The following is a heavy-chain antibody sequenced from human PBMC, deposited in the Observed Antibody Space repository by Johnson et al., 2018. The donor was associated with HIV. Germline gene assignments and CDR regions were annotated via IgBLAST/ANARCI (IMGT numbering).Heavy chain of an antibody. V-gene: IGHV3-13*01. Sequence: VQLVESGGGLVQPGGSLRLSCAASGFTFSSYDMHWVRQATGKGLEWVSAIGTAGDTSYPAHVKGRFTISRENAKNSLYLQMNSLRAEDTAVYYCARGVEMATIRDVGDAFDIWGQGTMVTVSS. CDR1: GFTFSSYD. D-gene: IGHD5-24*01. J-gene: IGHJ3*02. CDR2: IGTAGDT. CDR3: ARGVEMATIRDVGDAFDI.